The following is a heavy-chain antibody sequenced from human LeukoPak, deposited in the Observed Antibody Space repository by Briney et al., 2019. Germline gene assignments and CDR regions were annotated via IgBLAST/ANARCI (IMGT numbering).Heavy chain of an antibody. CDR1: GGSISSYY. J-gene: IGHJ5*02. V-gene: IGHV4-59*08. CDR2: IYHSGST. D-gene: IGHD2-2*01. Sequence: PSETLSLTCTVSGGSISSYYWSWIRQPPGKGLEWIGYIYHSGSTNYNPSLESRVTISVDTSKNQFSLKLSSVTAADTAVYYCARHSADCTGSSCYLFDHWGQGTLVTVSS. CDR3: ARHSADCTGSSCYLFDH.